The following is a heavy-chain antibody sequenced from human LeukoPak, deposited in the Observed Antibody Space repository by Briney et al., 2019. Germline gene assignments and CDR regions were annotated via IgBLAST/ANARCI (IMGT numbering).Heavy chain of an antibody. CDR1: GYSFTNYW. D-gene: IGHD6-6*01. CDR3: VGGARLVLFDY. V-gene: IGHV5-51*01. CDR2: INPGDSDV. Sequence: GESLKISCQGFGYSFTNYWIGWVRQMPGKGLEWMGIINPGDSDVRYSPSFQGQVTISADKSISTAYLQWSGLKASDTAMYYCVGGARLVLFDYWGQGTLVTVSS. J-gene: IGHJ4*02.